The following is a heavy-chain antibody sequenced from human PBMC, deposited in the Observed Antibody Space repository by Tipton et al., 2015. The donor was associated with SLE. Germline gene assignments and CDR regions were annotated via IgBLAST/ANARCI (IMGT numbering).Heavy chain of an antibody. CDR2: ISRSDNTI. D-gene: IGHD4-11*01. Sequence: SLRLSCAASGFTFSTYSMNWVRQAPGKGLEWVSYISRSDNTIYYADSVRGRFTISRDNAKSSLYLQLNSLRTEDTALYFCTKDATAVTGYMDVWGQGTTVTVSS. V-gene: IGHV3-48*04. CDR3: TKDATAVTGYMDV. CDR1: GFTFSTYS. J-gene: IGHJ6*02.